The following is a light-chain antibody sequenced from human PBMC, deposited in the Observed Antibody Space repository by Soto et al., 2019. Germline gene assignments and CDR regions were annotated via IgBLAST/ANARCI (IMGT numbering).Light chain of an antibody. CDR1: QTISTW. CDR2: KAS. V-gene: IGKV1-5*03. Sequence: IQMTQSPSTLSASVGDRVTFTCRASQTISTWLAWYQQKPGEAPKLLIYKASTLEVGVPSRFSASGSGTEFNLTITTLQPADFATYYCQQYNSYPWTFGQGTKV. J-gene: IGKJ1*01. CDR3: QQYNSYPWT.